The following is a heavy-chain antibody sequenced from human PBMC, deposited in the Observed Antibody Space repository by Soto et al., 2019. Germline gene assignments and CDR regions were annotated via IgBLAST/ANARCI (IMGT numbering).Heavy chain of an antibody. Sequence: GEALKISCKGSGYSFTSYWIGWVRQMPGKGLEWMGIIYPGDSDTRYSPSFQGQVTISSDKSISTSYLQWSSLTDSDTAMYYCARHYDYYDSSGYRNWGQGTLVTVSS. CDR3: ARHYDYYDSSGYRN. D-gene: IGHD3-22*01. CDR1: GYSFTSYW. J-gene: IGHJ4*02. V-gene: IGHV5-51*01. CDR2: IYPGDSDT.